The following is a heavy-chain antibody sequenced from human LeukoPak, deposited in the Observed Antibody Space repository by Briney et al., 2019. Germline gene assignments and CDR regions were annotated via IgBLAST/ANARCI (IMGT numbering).Heavy chain of an antibody. CDR1: GFTVSNNY. Sequence: GGSLRLSCAVSGFTVSNNYMSWFRQAPGKGLKWVSVIYSGGTTYYADSVKGRFTISRDNAKNSLYLQMNSLRAEDTAVYYCARDSGSYYAFDYWGQGTLVTVSS. V-gene: IGHV3-53*01. CDR2: IYSGGTT. D-gene: IGHD1-26*01. J-gene: IGHJ4*02. CDR3: ARDSGSYYAFDY.